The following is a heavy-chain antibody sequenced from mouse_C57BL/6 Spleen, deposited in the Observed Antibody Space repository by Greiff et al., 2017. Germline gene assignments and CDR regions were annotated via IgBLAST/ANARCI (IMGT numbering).Heavy chain of an antibody. D-gene: IGHD1-1*01. Sequence: QVQLQQSGAELVRPGTSVKVSCKASGYAFTNYLIEWVKQRPGQGLEWIGVINPGSGGTNYNEKFKGKATLTADKSSSTAYMQLSSLTSEDSAVYFCARSGAYYGSSPFAYWGQGTLVTVSA. J-gene: IGHJ3*01. CDR2: INPGSGGT. CDR1: GYAFTNYL. V-gene: IGHV1-54*01. CDR3: ARSGAYYGSSPFAY.